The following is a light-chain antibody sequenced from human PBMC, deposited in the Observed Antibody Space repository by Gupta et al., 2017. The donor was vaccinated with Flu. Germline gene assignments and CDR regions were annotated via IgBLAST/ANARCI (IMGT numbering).Light chain of an antibody. CDR3: QVWDSSSDQGL. V-gene: IGLV3-21*03. CDR1: NIGSKS. CDR2: DDR. Sequence: SYMLTQPPSASVAPGKAASISCGGNNIGSKSVHWYQQKPGQAPVLVVYDDRDRPSGIPERFSGSHSGNTATLTISRVEAGDEADYYCQVWDSSSDQGLFGGGTKLTVL. J-gene: IGLJ2*01.